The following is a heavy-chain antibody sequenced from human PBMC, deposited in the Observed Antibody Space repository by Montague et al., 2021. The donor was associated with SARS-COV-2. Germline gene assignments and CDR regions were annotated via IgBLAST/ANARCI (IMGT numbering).Heavy chain of an antibody. CDR1: GFTFISYW. V-gene: IGHV3-7*01. D-gene: IGHD3-10*01. CDR3: ARDRLL. J-gene: IGHJ4*02. CDR2: INQDGSEK. Sequence: SLRLSCAASGFTFISYWMSWVRQAPGKGLEWVANINQDGSEKSYVDSVKGRFTISRDNAKNSLYLQMNSLRAEDTAVYHCARDRLLGGQGTLVTVSS.